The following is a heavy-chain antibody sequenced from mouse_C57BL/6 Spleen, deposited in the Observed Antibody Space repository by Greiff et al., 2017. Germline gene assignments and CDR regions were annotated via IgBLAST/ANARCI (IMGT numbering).Heavy chain of an antibody. V-gene: IGHV5-12*01. CDR3: ARRPGAMDY. CDR2: ISNGGGST. Sequence: EVMLVESGGGLVQPGGSLKLSCAASGFTFSDYYMYWVRQTPEKRLEWVAYISNGGGSTYYPDTVKGRFTISRDNAKNTLYLQMSRLKSEDTAMYYCARRPGAMDYWGQGTSVTVSS. J-gene: IGHJ4*01. CDR1: GFTFSDYY.